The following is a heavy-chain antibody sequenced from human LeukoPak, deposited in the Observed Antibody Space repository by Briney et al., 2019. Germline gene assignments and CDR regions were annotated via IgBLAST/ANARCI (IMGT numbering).Heavy chain of an antibody. CDR3: ASQGGVGAAGTFDY. J-gene: IGHJ4*02. V-gene: IGHV1-2*02. D-gene: IGHD1-26*01. Sequence: ASVKVSCKASGYTFTDYYIHWVRQAPGQGLEWMGWINHNSGGTNYAQKFQGRVTMTRDTSISTAYMELSRLRSDDTAVYYCASQGGVGAAGTFDYWGQETLVTVSS. CDR1: GYTFTDYY. CDR2: INHNSGGT.